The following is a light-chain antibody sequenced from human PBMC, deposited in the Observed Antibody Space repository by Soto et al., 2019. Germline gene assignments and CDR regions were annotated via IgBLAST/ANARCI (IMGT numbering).Light chain of an antibody. Sequence: DIQMTQSPSTLSASVGDRVAITCRASQNINSKLAWYQKKPGKAPKLLISDAYSLESGVPSRFSGSGSGTEFTLTIGGLQPDDFATYYCHHYGSTLLPFGGGTKVEIK. V-gene: IGKV1-5*01. CDR1: QNINSK. J-gene: IGKJ4*01. CDR3: HHYGSTLLP. CDR2: DAY.